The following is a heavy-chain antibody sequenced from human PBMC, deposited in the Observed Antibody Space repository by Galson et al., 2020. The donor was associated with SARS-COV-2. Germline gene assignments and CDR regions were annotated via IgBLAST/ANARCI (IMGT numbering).Heavy chain of an antibody. CDR2: IIPIFGTA. D-gene: IGHD2-2*03. J-gene: IGHJ6*03. CDR3: ARDRGYCSSTSCSPGSNYYYYMDV. CDR1: GGTFSSYA. V-gene: IGHV1-69*13. Sequence: SVKVSCKASGGTFSSYAISWVRQAPGQGLEWMGGIIPIFGTANYAQKFQGRVTITAADSTSTAYMELSSLRSEDTAVYYCARDRGYCSSTSCSPGSNYYYYMDVWGKGTTVTVSS.